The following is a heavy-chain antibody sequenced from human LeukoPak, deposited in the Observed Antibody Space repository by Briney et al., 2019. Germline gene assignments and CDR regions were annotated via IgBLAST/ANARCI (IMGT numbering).Heavy chain of an antibody. Sequence: GESLKISCKGSGYSFTSYWIGWVRQMPGKGLEWMGIIYPGDSDTIYSPSFQGQVTISADKSISTAYLQWNSLKASDTAMYYCARAEVIMVRGVLSPPYNWFDPWGQGTLVTVSS. CDR2: IYPGDSDT. J-gene: IGHJ5*02. D-gene: IGHD3-10*01. CDR1: GYSFTSYW. CDR3: ARAEVIMVRGVLSPPYNWFDP. V-gene: IGHV5-51*01.